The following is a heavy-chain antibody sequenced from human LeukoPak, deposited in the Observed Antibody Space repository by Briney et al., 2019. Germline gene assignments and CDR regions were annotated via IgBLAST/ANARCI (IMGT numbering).Heavy chain of an antibody. V-gene: IGHV1-3*01. CDR1: GYTFTSYA. CDR3: ARDRLPGVLSIAAPAGL. Sequence: ASVKVSCKASGYTFTSYAMYWVRQAPGQRLEWMGWINAGNGNTKYSQKFQGRVTITRDTSASTAYMELSSLRSEDTAVYYCARDRLPGVLSIAAPAGLWGQGTLVTVSS. D-gene: IGHD6-6*01. J-gene: IGHJ4*02. CDR2: INAGNGNT.